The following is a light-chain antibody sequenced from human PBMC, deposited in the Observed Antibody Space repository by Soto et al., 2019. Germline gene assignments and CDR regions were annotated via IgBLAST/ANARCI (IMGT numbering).Light chain of an antibody. CDR1: QSVSSSY. Sequence: VFTQSPGTLSLSTGERATLPYRASQSVSSSYLAWYQQKPGQAPRLLIYGASSRATGIPDRFSGSGSGTDFTLTISRLEPEDFAVYYCQQYGSSPQTFGQGTKVDI. CDR3: QQYGSSPQT. CDR2: GAS. J-gene: IGKJ1*01. V-gene: IGKV3-20*01.